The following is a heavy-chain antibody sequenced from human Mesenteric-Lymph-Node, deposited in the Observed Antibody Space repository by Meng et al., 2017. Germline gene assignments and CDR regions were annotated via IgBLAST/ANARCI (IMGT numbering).Heavy chain of an antibody. J-gene: IGHJ4*02. CDR3: ARELVVVPAPDY. V-gene: IGHV3-7*01. Sequence: GESLKISCAASGFTFSSYWMSWVRQAPGKGLEWVANIKQDGSEKYYVDSVKGRFTISRDNAKNSLYLQMNSLRAEDTAVYYCARELVVVPAPDYWGQGTLVTVSS. CDR2: IKQDGSEK. CDR1: GFTFSSYW. D-gene: IGHD2-15*01.